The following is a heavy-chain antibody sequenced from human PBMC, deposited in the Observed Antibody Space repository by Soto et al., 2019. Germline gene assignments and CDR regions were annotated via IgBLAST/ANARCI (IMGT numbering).Heavy chain of an antibody. D-gene: IGHD3-22*01. J-gene: IGHJ4*02. CDR3: AKDELPSMIVVVITPY. V-gene: IGHV3-23*01. CDR1: GFTFSSYA. Sequence: GGSLRLSCAASGFTFSSYAISWVRQAPGKGLEWVSAISGSGGSTYYADSVKGRFTISRDNSKNTLYLQMNSLRAEDTAVYYCAKDELPSMIVVVITPYWGQGTLVTVSS. CDR2: ISGSGGST.